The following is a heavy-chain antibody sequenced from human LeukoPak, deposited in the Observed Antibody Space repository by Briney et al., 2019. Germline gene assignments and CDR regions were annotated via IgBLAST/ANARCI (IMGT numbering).Heavy chain of an antibody. V-gene: IGHV5-51*01. Sequence: GESLKISCKGSGYTFSTYWIAWVRQLPGKGLGWMGVIYPGDSDTRYSPSFQGQVTISADKSISTAYLQWSSLKASDTAMYYCARQWSTRGGTYLFYWGQGTLVTVSS. J-gene: IGHJ4*02. CDR1: GYTFSTYW. CDR3: ARQWSTRGGTYLFY. D-gene: IGHD1-26*01. CDR2: IYPGDSDT.